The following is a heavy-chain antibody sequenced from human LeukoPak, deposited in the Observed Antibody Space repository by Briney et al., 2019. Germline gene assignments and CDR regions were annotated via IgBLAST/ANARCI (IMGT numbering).Heavy chain of an antibody. Sequence: PSETLSLTCTVSGGSISSSSYYWGWIRQPPGKGVEWIGSGYYSGTTYYNPSLKSRVTISVDTSKNQFSLKLTSVTAADTAVYYCVAEEYGTGSYYKSAFWGKGALVTVSS. CDR3: VAEEYGTGSYYKSAF. V-gene: IGHV4-39*01. J-gene: IGHJ4*02. CDR1: GGSISSSSYY. CDR2: GYYSGTT. D-gene: IGHD3-10*01.